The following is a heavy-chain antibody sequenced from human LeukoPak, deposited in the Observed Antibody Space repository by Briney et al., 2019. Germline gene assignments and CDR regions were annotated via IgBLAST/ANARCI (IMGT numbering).Heavy chain of an antibody. CDR2: IYPGDSDT. J-gene: IGHJ3*02. CDR3: ARSRTTGTPDAFDI. CDR1: GYSFTSYW. D-gene: IGHD1-1*01. Sequence: GEALKISCKGSGYSFTSYWIGWVRQMPGKGLEWMGIIYPGDSDTRYSPSFQGQVTISAEKSISTAYLQWSRLKAPDTAMYYCARSRTTGTPDAFDIWGQGTMVIVSS. V-gene: IGHV5-51*01.